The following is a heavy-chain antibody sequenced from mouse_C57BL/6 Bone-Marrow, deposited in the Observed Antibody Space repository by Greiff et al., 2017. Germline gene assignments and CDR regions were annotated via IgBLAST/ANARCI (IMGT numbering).Heavy chain of an antibody. Sequence: EVKLVESGGGLVKPGGSLKLSCAASGFTFSDYGMHWVRQAPEKGLEWVAYISSGSSTIYYADTVKGRFTISRDNAKNTLFLQMTSLRSEDTDMYYCTRRAGYYDCDYWGQGTTLTVSS. D-gene: IGHD2-3*01. CDR3: TRRAGYYDCDY. V-gene: IGHV5-17*01. CDR1: GFTFSDYG. J-gene: IGHJ2*01. CDR2: ISSGSSTI.